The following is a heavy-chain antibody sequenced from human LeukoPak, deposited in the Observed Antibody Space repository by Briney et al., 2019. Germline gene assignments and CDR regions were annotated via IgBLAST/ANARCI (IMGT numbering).Heavy chain of an antibody. CDR3: ANEEVPNAY. Sequence: GESLRLSCEVSGFHFSSHAMSWVRQAPGGGLEWVSGISISGDTTYYADSVQGRFIISRDNSKNTVYLQMYSLRVDDTAVYYCANEEVPNAYWGQGTLVTVSS. CDR2: ISISGDTT. V-gene: IGHV3-23*01. CDR1: GFHFSSHA. J-gene: IGHJ4*02. D-gene: IGHD4/OR15-4a*01.